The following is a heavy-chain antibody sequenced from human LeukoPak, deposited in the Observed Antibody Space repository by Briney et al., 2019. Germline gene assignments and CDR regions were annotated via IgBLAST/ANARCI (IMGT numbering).Heavy chain of an antibody. CDR1: GYTFTSYY. V-gene: IGHV1-2*02. D-gene: IGHD5-12*01. CDR3: ARVPPYSGYDRLIDY. CDR2: VNPNSGGT. J-gene: IGHJ4*02. Sequence: ASVKVSCKASGYTFTSYYMHWVRQAPGQGLEWMGWVNPNSGGTYYAQKFQGRVTMTRDTSISTAYMELSTMRSDDTAVYYCARVPPYSGYDRLIDYWGQGTLVTVSS.